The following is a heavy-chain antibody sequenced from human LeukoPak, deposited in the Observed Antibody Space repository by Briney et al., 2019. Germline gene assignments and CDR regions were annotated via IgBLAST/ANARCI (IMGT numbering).Heavy chain of an antibody. Sequence: KPSETLSPTCSVSGGSINNYFWNWIRQPPGKGLEWISYVSYSGSTSYSPSLRSRVTISVDRSKNQFSLRLTSVTAADTAVYFCARRDESAGYYYWFNPWGQGTLVTVSS. V-gene: IGHV4-59*01. D-gene: IGHD3-9*01. J-gene: IGHJ5*02. CDR2: VSYSGST. CDR1: GGSINNYF. CDR3: ARRDESAGYYYWFNP.